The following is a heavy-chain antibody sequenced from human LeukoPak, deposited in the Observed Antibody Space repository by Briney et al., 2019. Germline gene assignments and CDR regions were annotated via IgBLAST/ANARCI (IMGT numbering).Heavy chain of an antibody. CDR3: GREQLAPIYWFDP. Sequence: SETLSLTCTVSGGSISSSSYYWGWIRQPPGKGLEWIGSIYCSGSTYYNTSLKSRVTISVDTSKNQFSLKLSSVTAADTGVYYCGREQLAPIYWFDPWGQGTLVTVSS. V-gene: IGHV4-39*01. CDR2: IYCSGST. CDR1: GGSISSSSYY. J-gene: IGHJ5*02. D-gene: IGHD6-13*01.